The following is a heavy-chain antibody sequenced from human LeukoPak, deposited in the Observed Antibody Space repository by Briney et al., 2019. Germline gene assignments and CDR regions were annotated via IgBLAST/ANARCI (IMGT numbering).Heavy chain of an antibody. J-gene: IGHJ6*02. CDR2: IYGGGST. CDR3: ARDQHRYSSSWYHGRGYYYYGMDV. CDR1: GFAVSSNY. D-gene: IGHD6-13*01. V-gene: IGHV3-53*05. Sequence: PGGSLRLSCAASGFAVSSNYLTWVRRVPGKGLEWVSVIYGGGSTYYADSVKGRFTISIDNSKNTLYLQMNSLRADDTAVYYCARDQHRYSSSWYHGRGYYYYGMDVWGQGTTVTVSS.